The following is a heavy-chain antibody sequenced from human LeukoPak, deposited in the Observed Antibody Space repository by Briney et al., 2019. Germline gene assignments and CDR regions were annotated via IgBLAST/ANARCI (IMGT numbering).Heavy chain of an antibody. D-gene: IGHD1-14*01. J-gene: IGHJ5*02. CDR1: GDSVSSNSAA. Sequence: SQTLSLTCAISGDSVSSNSAAWNWIRQSPSRGLEWLGRTYYRSKWYNDYAVSVKSRITINPDTSKNQFYRQLNSVTPEDTAVYYCARELGAEPINWFDPWGQGTLVTVSS. CDR3: ARELGAEPINWFDP. CDR2: TYYRSKWYN. V-gene: IGHV6-1*01.